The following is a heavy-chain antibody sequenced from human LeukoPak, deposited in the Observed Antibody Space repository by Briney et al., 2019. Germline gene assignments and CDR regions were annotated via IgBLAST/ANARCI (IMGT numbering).Heavy chain of an antibody. CDR3: ARVVWEQWLSCLDY. CDR2: ISAYNGNT. V-gene: IGHV1-18*01. J-gene: IGHJ4*02. D-gene: IGHD6-19*01. Sequence: ASVTVSFKASGYTFTSYGISWVRQAPGQGLEWMGWISAYNGNTNYAQKLQGRVTMTTDTSTSTAYMELRSLRSDDTAVYYCARVVWEQWLSCLDYWGQGTLVTVSS. CDR1: GYTFTSYG.